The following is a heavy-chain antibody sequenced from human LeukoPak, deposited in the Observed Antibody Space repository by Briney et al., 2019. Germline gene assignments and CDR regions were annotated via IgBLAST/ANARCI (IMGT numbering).Heavy chain of an antibody. CDR2: ISSRGSTT. V-gene: IGHV3-48*03. CDR1: GFTFSSYE. J-gene: IGHJ5*02. Sequence: GGSLRLSCAASGFTFSSYEMNWVRQAPGKGLEWVSYISSRGSTTYYAASVKGRFTISRDNAKKSLYLEMNNLKAEDTAVYYCATDGAGFDTWGQGVLVTVSS. CDR3: ATDGAGFDT.